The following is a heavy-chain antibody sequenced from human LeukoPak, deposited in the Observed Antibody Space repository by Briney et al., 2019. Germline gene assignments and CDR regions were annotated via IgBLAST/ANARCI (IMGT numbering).Heavy chain of an antibody. CDR3: ARDFSDPDYVYYYYMDV. J-gene: IGHJ6*03. CDR1: GFTFSSYG. CDR2: TWYDGSNK. D-gene: IGHD4-17*01. Sequence: GGSLRLSCAASGFTFSSYGMHWVRQAPGKGLEWVAVTWYDGSNKYYADSVKGRFTISRDNSKNTLYLQMNSLRAEDTAVYYCARDFSDPDYVYYYYMDVWGKGTTVTVSS. V-gene: IGHV3-33*01.